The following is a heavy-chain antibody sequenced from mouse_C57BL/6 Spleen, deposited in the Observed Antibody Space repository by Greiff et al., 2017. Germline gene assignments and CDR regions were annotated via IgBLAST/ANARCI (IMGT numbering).Heavy chain of an antibody. Sequence: VQLQQSGPELVKPGASVTISCKASGYSFTDYNMHWVKQSNGTSLEWIGVINPTYGTTSYTQKFKGKATLTVDHSSSTAYMQLNSLTSEDSAVYYCARYGNYYYTMDYWGQGTSVTVSA. CDR2: INPTYGTT. J-gene: IGHJ4*01. V-gene: IGHV1-39*01. CDR3: ARYGNYYYTMDY. CDR1: GYSFTDYN. D-gene: IGHD2-1*01.